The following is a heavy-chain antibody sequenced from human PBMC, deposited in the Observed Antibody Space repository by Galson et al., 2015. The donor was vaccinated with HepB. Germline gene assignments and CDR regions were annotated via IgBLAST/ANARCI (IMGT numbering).Heavy chain of an antibody. J-gene: IGHJ6*02. V-gene: IGHV1-18*01. CDR1: GYTFTSYG. Sequence: SVKVSCKASGYTFTSYGISWVRQAPGQGLEWMGWISAYNGNTNYAQKLQGRVTMTTDTSTSTAYMELRSLRSDDTAVYYCARFSGSYPYYYGMDVWGQGTTVTVSS. D-gene: IGHD1-26*01. CDR2: ISAYNGNT. CDR3: ARFSGSYPYYYGMDV.